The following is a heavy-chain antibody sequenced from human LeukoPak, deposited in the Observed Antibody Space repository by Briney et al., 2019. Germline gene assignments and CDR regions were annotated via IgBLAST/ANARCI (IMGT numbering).Heavy chain of an antibody. J-gene: IGHJ5*02. CDR1: AYSISDGFV. CDR2: IYHSGTS. D-gene: IGHD1-26*01. V-gene: IGHV4-38-2*02. CDR3: TRLSHVAGAPKVSWFDP. Sequence: PSGTLSLTCTVSAYSISDGFVWGWIRPAPGKGLEWIGSIYHSGTSYYNPSLKSRISMSVDTSKNQFSLNLSSVTAADTAVYYCTRLSHVAGAPKVSWFDPWGQGTLVTVSS.